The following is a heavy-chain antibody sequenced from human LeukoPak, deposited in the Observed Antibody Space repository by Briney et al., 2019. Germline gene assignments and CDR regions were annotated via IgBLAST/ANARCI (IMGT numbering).Heavy chain of an antibody. CDR1: GGSFSGYY. CDR3: AREWGHYYGSGSYNYGAFDI. J-gene: IGHJ3*02. D-gene: IGHD3-10*01. CDR2: INHSGST. V-gene: IGHV4-34*01. Sequence: TSETLSLTCAVYGGSFSGYYWSWIHQPPGKGLKWIGEINHSGSTNYNPSLKSRVTISVDTSKNQFSLKLSSVTAADTAVYYCAREWGHYYGSGSYNYGAFDIWGQGTMVTVSS.